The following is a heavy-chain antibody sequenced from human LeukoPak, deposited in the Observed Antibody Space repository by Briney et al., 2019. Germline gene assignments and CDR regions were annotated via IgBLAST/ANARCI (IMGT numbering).Heavy chain of an antibody. CDR3: VRDHEWAFDY. Sequence: PGGSLRLSCAASGFTVSSNYMSWVRQAPGKGLEWVSVIYSGGSTYYADSVKGRFTISRDDAKNSLYLQMNSLRAEDTAVYFCVRDHEWAFDYWGQGTLVTVSS. J-gene: IGHJ4*02. CDR2: IYSGGST. CDR1: GFTVSSNY. D-gene: IGHD1-26*01. V-gene: IGHV3-66*01.